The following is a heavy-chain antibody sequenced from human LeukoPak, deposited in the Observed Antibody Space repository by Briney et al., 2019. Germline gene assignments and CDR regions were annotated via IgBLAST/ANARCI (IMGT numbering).Heavy chain of an antibody. D-gene: IGHD5-24*01. Sequence: PGGSLRLSCAASGFTFSSYEMNWVRQAPGKGLEWVSGINWNGGSTGYADSVKGRFTISRDNAKNFLYLQMNSLRAEDTAVYYCARETRVRWTDYWGQGILVTVSS. V-gene: IGHV3-20*04. J-gene: IGHJ4*02. CDR3: ARETRVRWTDY. CDR1: GFTFSSYE. CDR2: INWNGGST.